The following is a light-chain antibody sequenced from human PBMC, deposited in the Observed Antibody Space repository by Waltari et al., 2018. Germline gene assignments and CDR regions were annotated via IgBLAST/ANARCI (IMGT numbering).Light chain of an antibody. Sequence: QSVLTQPPSVSAAPGQKVTISCPGRSPRSGNNFVSWYQQVPGTVPKLLIYDNDKRPSGIPARFSASKSGTSATLGITGLQTGDEADYYCGTWDSSLSVGVFGGGTKLTVL. CDR2: DND. CDR1: SPRSGNNF. CDR3: GTWDSSLSVGV. J-gene: IGLJ3*02. V-gene: IGLV1-51*01.